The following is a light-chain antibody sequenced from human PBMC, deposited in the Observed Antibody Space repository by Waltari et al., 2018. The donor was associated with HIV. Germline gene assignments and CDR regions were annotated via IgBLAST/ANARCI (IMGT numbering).Light chain of an antibody. CDR1: QTINVK. Sequence: DIQMTQSPSSLSASVGDRVTITCRASQTINVKLKWYRQIPGKSPKLLIFGASTLQTGVPARFSGSGSGTHFTLTVTSLQPEDFATYFCQQTYRLPQTFGQGTRVDIK. CDR2: GAS. J-gene: IGKJ5*01. V-gene: IGKV1-39*01. CDR3: QQTYRLPQT.